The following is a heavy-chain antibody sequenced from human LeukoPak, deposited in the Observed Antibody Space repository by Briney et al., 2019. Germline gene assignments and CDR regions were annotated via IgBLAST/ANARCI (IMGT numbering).Heavy chain of an antibody. J-gene: IGHJ4*02. Sequence: PGVSLRLSCATSGFTFNTYAMNWVRQAPGKGLEWVSTINDAGRTTYYADSVKGRFTISRDNSKNTVYLQMNNLRAEDTALYYCTNQPILAGSIDSWGQGTLVTVSS. D-gene: IGHD3-9*01. CDR3: TNQPILAGSIDS. V-gene: IGHV3-23*01. CDR2: INDAGRTT. CDR1: GFTFNTYA.